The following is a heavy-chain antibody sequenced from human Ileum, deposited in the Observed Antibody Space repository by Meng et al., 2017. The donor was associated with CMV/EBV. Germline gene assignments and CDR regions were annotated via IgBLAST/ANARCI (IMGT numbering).Heavy chain of an antibody. CDR3: AREKDGYDLWYFDL. D-gene: IGHD5-12*01. V-gene: IGHV3-21*01. CDR1: DFTFRGYA. J-gene: IGHJ2*01. Sequence: SDFTFRGYAMSWVRQAPGKGLEWVASITSSSAYIYYGDSVKGRFTISRDNANNSLYLQMDSLRDEDTAVYYCAREKDGYDLWYFDLWGRGTLVTVSS. CDR2: ITSSSAYI.